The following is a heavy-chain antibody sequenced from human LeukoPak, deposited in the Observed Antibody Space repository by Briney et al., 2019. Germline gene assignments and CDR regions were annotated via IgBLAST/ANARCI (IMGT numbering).Heavy chain of an antibody. CDR2: IHPNSGGT. D-gene: IGHD3-16*01. CDR1: GYTFTDYY. Sequence: ASVRVSSKASGYTFTDYYIHWVRQAPGQGLEWMGWIHPNSGGTKYVQKFQGRVTMTRDTSISTAYVELNNLRSDDTAVYYCATDWSYLWDYWGQGHLFTVSS. V-gene: IGHV1-2*02. CDR3: ATDWSYLWDY. J-gene: IGHJ4*02.